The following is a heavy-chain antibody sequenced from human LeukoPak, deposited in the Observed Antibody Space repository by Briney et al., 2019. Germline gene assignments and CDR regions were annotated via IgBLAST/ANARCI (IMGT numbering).Heavy chain of an antibody. J-gene: IGHJ4*02. CDR2: MNPNSGNT. CDR3: ARGVVKGGWYHLFDY. Sequence: GASVKVSCKASGYTFTSYDISWVRQATGQGLEWMGWMNPNSGNTGYAQKFQGRVTITRNTSISTAYMELSSLKSEDTAMYYCARGVVKGGWYHLFDYWGQGTLVTVSS. V-gene: IGHV1-8*03. CDR1: GYTFTSYD. D-gene: IGHD6-19*01.